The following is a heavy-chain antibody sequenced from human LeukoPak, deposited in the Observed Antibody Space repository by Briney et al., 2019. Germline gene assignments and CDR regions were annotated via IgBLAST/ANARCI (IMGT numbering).Heavy chain of an antibody. V-gene: IGHV1-69*04. J-gene: IGHJ3*02. D-gene: IGHD2-2*01. CDR1: GGTFSSYT. Sequence: SVKVSCKASGGTFSSYTISWVRQAPGQGLEWMGRIIPILGIANYAQKFQGRVTITADKSTSTAYMELSSLRSEDTAVYYCARDLRVVPAAVSFGAFDIWGQGTMVTVSS. CDR3: ARDLRVVPAAVSFGAFDI. CDR2: IIPILGIA.